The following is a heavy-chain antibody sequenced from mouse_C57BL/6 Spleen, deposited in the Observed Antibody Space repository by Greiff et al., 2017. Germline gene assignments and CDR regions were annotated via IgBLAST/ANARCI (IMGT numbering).Heavy chain of an antibody. J-gene: IGHJ3*01. D-gene: IGHD2-4*01. CDR2: IYPGDGDT. V-gene: IGHV1-82*01. Sequence: LVEPGASVKISCKASGYAFSSSWMNWVKQRPGKGLEWIGRIYPGDGDTTYNGKFKGKATLTADKSSSTAYMQLSSLTSEDSAVYFCARVYYDYDDVSWFAYWGQGTLVTVSA. CDR1: GYAFSSSW. CDR3: ARVYYDYDDVSWFAY.